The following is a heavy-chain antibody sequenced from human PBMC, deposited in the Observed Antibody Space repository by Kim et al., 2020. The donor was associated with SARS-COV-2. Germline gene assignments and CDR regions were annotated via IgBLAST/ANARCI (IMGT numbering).Heavy chain of an antibody. CDR1: GFTFTAAY. CDR2: IKNIPERETT. Sequence: GGSLRLSCVASGFTFTAAYMTWVRQAPGQGLEWIGRIKNIPERETTDYAAPVKGRFTISRDNTRSTAYLQMNNLLAEDTGVYYCATDLSGSGFYRHNDNWGQGTLVTVSS. D-gene: IGHD5-12*01. V-gene: IGHV3-15*01. J-gene: IGHJ4*02. CDR3: ATDLSGSGFYRHNDN.